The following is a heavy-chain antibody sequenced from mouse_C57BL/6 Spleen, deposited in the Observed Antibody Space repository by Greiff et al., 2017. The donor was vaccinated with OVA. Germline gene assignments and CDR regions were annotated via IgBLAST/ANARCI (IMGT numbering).Heavy chain of an antibody. J-gene: IGHJ2*01. CDR1: GYTFTSYW. V-gene: IGHV1-53*01. CDR2: INPSNGGT. CDR3: ARLHWDGDYFDY. Sequence: QVQLQQSGTELVKPGASVKLSCKASGYTFTSYWMHRVKQRPGQGLEWIGNINPSNGGTNYNEKFKSKATLTVDKSSSTAYMQLSSLTSEDSAVYYCARLHWDGDYFDYWGQGTTLTVSS. D-gene: IGHD4-1*01.